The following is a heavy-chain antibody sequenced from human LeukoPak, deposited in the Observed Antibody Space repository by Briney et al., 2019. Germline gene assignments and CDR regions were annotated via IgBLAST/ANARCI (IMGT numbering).Heavy chain of an antibody. Sequence: PGGFLRLSCEGSAFIFSGHWMNWVRQAPGKGLEWVSTIRNSGGSTYFADSVKGRFAISRDDSKNTLFLQMNSLRAEDTAIYYCAKNQVGGSTFDYWGQGTLVTVSS. CDR3: AKNQVGGSTFDY. D-gene: IGHD1-26*01. CDR2: IRNSGGST. CDR1: AFIFSGHW. J-gene: IGHJ4*02. V-gene: IGHV3-23*01.